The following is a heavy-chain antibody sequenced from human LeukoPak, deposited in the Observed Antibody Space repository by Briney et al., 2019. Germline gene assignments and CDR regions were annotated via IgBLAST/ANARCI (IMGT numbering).Heavy chain of an antibody. CDR2: ISSSGSI. D-gene: IGHD3-22*01. CDR1: GFTFSDNY. J-gene: IGHJ3*02. Sequence: GGSLRLSCAASGFTFSDNYMSWIRQAPGKGLEWVSYISSSGSIYYADSVKGRFTISRDNAKNSLYLQMNSLRAEDTAVYYCARDWRDSSGKFPNDAFDIWGQGIMVTVSS. CDR3: ARDWRDSSGKFPNDAFDI. V-gene: IGHV3-11*04.